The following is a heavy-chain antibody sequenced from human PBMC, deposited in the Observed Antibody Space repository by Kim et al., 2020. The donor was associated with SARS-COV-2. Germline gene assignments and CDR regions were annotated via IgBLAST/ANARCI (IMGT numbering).Heavy chain of an antibody. CDR1: GGSISSSNW. V-gene: IGHV4-4*02. Sequence: SETLSLTCAVSGGSISSSNWWSWVRQPPGKGLEWIGEIYHSGSTNYNPSLKSRVTISVDKSKNQFSLKLSSVTAADTAVYYCARVHIYYYDSSGYWVPSPTTINYYYYYGMDVWGQGTTVTVSS. J-gene: IGHJ6*02. CDR2: IYHSGST. CDR3: ARVHIYYYDSSGYWVPSPTTINYYYYYGMDV. D-gene: IGHD3-22*01.